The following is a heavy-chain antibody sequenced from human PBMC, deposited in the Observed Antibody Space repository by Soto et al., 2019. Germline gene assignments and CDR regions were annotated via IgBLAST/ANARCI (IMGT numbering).Heavy chain of an antibody. CDR3: AHRDLRDTRVDY. Sequence: QITLKESGPPLVKPTQTLTLTCTFSGFSLSTSGVGVGWIRQPPGKALEWLALIYWNDDKRYSPSLKSRLTITKDTSKNQVVLTMTNMDPVDTATYYCAHRDLRDTRVDYWGQGTLVTVSS. V-gene: IGHV2-5*01. CDR1: GFSLSTSGVG. CDR2: IYWNDDK. D-gene: IGHD3-3*01. J-gene: IGHJ4*02.